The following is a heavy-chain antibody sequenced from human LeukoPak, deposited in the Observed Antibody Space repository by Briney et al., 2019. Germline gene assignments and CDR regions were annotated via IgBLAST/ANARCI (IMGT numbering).Heavy chain of an antibody. D-gene: IGHD2-21*01. V-gene: IGHV1-2*02. CDR2: INPNSDYT. CDR3: AVAPGDY. Sequence: ASVKVSCKASGGTFSNSAIGWVRQAPGQGLEWMGWINPNSDYTFYAQKFQGRVTLTRDTSISTVYMELTTLTSDDTALYYCAVAPGDYWGQGTLVSVSA. CDR1: GGTFSNSA. J-gene: IGHJ4*02.